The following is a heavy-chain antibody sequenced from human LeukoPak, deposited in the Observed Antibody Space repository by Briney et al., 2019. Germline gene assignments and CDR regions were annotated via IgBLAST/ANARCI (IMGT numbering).Heavy chain of an antibody. J-gene: IGHJ4*02. CDR1: GFTFSSYA. V-gene: IGHV3-64*01. D-gene: IGHD5-12*01. CDR2: ISSNGGST. CDR3: AREAGYGDY. Sequence: GGSLRLSCAASGFTFSSYAMHWVRQAPGKGPEYVSGISSNGGSTYYANSVKGRFTISRDNSKNTLYLQMGSLRAEDMAVYYCAREAGYGDYWGQGTLVTVSS.